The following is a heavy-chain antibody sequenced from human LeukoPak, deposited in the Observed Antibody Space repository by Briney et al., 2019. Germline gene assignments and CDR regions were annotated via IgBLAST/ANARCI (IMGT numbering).Heavy chain of an antibody. CDR1: GFTFSSYG. J-gene: IGHJ3*02. CDR2: ISYDGSNK. Sequence: GGSLRLSCAASGFTFSSYGMHWVRQAPGKGLEWVAVISYDGSNKYYADSVKGRFTISRDNSKNTLYLQMNSLRAEDTAVYYCAKPYTPLSGYSSSWYVQDAFDIWGQGTMVTVSS. D-gene: IGHD6-13*01. CDR3: AKPYTPLSGYSSSWYVQDAFDI. V-gene: IGHV3-30*18.